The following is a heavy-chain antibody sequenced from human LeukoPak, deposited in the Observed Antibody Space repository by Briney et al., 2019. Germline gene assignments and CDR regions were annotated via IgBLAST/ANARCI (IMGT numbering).Heavy chain of an antibody. CDR2: IYYSGST. D-gene: IGHD6-13*01. V-gene: IGHV4-59*01. Sequence: SETLSLTCTVSGGSISSYYWSWIRQPPGKGLEWIGYIYYSGSTNYNPSLKSRVTISVDTSKNQFSLKLSSVPAADTAVYYCARGISLGIAAAGYRHWGQGTLVTVSS. CDR1: GGSISSYY. CDR3: ARGISLGIAAAGYRH. J-gene: IGHJ4*02.